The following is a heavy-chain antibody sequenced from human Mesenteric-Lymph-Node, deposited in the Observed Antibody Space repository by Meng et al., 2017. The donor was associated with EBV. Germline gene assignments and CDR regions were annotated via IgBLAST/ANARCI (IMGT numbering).Heavy chain of an antibody. CDR1: GSTFTSYD. V-gene: IGHV1-18*01. J-gene: IGHJ4*02. Sequence: GQLVQAGAEVKKPGASVKVSCKASGSTFTSYDINWVRQATGQGLEWMGWISGYYGNTNYAQKFQGRVTMTTDTSTSTAYMELRSLRSDDTAVYYCARDGGAGGDKGYWGQGTLVTVSS. CDR3: ARDGGAGGDKGY. D-gene: IGHD3-16*01. CDR2: ISGYYGNT.